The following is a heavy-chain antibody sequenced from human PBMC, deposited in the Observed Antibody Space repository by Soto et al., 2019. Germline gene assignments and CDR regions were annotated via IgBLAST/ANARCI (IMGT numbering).Heavy chain of an antibody. J-gene: IGHJ6*02. V-gene: IGHV1-2*02. D-gene: IGHD3-3*01. CDR3: ARVKNYDFWSGYYIYSGVGYYYYGMDG. Sequence: GASGKVSCKASGYTFTGYYMHWVRQAPGQGLEWMGWINPNSGGTNYAQKFQGRVTMTRDTSIGTAYMELSRLRSDDTAVYYCARVKNYDFWSGYYIYSGVGYYYYGMDGWRQVTTVAVSS. CDR2: INPNSGGT. CDR1: GYTFTGYY.